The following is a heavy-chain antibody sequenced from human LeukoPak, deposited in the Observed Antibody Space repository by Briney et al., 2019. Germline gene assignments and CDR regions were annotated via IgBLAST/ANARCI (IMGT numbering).Heavy chain of an antibody. CDR3: TTRGDSNYLDY. D-gene: IGHD3-16*01. Sequence: GGSLRLSCAASGFTFSNAWMNWVRRAPGEGLEWVGRIKSKTDGGTTDYAAPVKGRFTISRDDSKNTVYLQVNSLKTEDTAVYYCTTRGDSNYLDYCGQGTLVTVSS. CDR1: GFTFSNAW. V-gene: IGHV3-15*01. CDR2: IKSKTDGGTT. J-gene: IGHJ4*02.